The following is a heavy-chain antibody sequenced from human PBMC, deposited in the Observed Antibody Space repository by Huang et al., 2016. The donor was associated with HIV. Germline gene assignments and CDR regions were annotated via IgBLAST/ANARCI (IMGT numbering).Heavy chain of an antibody. CDR2: INECINNR. CDR3: AKDADTSGYDVLGPFGS. Sequence: EVLLLESGGGLVQPGGSLRLSCVASGFTFSSYAMSWVRQGPGKGRGWVSGINECINNRYYGHSVKGRVAGSRDDSTNTLYLQMNSLRAEETAVYYCAKDADTSGYDVLGPFGSWGQGTLVTVSS. CDR1: GFTFSSYA. J-gene: IGHJ4*02. D-gene: IGHD3-3*01. V-gene: IGHV3-23*01.